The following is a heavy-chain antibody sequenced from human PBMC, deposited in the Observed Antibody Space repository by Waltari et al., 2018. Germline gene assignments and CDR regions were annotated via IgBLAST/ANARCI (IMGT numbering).Heavy chain of an antibody. D-gene: IGHD2-21*01. V-gene: IGHV4-39*07. CDR2: FSYNGNT. CDR1: GCSITTITYF. J-gene: IGHJ4*01. Sequence: QMQMQESGPGLVRASETLSLTCAVYGCSITTITYFWGWIRQPPGKGLEWIGSFSYNGNTYYNPALKSRATISGDTSKNQVSLVLTSVTAADTAVYYCARGLGAIYWGHGTLVTVSS. CDR3: ARGLGAIY.